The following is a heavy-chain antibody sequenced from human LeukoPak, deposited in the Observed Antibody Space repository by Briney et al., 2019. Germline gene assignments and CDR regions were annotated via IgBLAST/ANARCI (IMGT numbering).Heavy chain of an antibody. D-gene: IGHD2/OR15-2a*01. CDR1: GFTFSRYW. J-gene: IGHJ6*02. Sequence: GGSLRLSCAASGFTFSRYWMHWLRRAPGKGLVWVSRISTDGSSTTYADSVKGRFTISRDNGRNTLYLQMYSLRAEDTAVYYCASYLTSIPSGMDVWGQGTTVTVSS. V-gene: IGHV3-74*01. CDR3: ASYLTSIPSGMDV. CDR2: ISTDGSST.